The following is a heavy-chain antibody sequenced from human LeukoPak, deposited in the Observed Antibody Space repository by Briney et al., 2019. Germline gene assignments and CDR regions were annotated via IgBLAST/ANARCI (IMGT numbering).Heavy chain of an antibody. CDR2: INHSGST. J-gene: IGHJ6*03. CDR1: GGSFSGYY. Sequence: SETLSLTCAVYGGSFSGYYWSWIRQPPGKGLEWIGEINHSGSTNYNPSLKSRVTISVDTSKNQFSLKLSSVTAADTAVYYCARARYSSSSYYYYYMDVWGKGTTVTVSS. V-gene: IGHV4-34*01. D-gene: IGHD6-6*01. CDR3: ARARYSSSSYYYYYMDV.